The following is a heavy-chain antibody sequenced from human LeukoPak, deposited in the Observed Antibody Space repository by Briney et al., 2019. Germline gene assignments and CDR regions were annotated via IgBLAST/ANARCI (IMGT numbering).Heavy chain of an antibody. CDR2: IKEDGSQK. CDR3: ARPAARGSGSWYYYGMDV. Sequence: GGSLRLSCVASGFTFSNYAVNWVRQAPGKGLEWVANIKEDGSQKYYVDSVKGRFTISRDNAKNSLYLQMNSLRAEDTAVYYCARPAARGSGSWYYYGMDVWGQGTTVTVSS. CDR1: GFTFSNYA. V-gene: IGHV3-7*01. J-gene: IGHJ6*02. D-gene: IGHD3-10*01.